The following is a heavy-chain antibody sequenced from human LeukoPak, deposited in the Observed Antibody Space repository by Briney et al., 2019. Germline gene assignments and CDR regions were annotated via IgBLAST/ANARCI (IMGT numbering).Heavy chain of an antibody. Sequence: ASVKVSCKASGYSFTNYYIHWVRQAPGQGLEWMGWISAYNGNTNYAQKLQGRVTMTTDTSTSTAYMELRSLRSDDTAVYYCARDLGYYYDSSGYPTSYWGQGTLVTVSS. CDR2: ISAYNGNT. D-gene: IGHD3-22*01. CDR3: ARDLGYYYDSSGYPTSY. V-gene: IGHV1-18*04. CDR1: GYSFTNYY. J-gene: IGHJ4*02.